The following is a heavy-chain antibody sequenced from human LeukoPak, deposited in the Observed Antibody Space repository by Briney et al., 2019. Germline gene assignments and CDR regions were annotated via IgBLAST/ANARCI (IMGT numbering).Heavy chain of an antibody. J-gene: IGHJ5*02. D-gene: IGHD2-15*01. CDR2: INWNGGST. CDR3: ARGGYCSGGSCDWFDP. Sequence: GGSLRLSCAASGFTFDDYRMSWVRQAPGKGLEWVSGINWNGGSTGYADSVKGRFTISRDNAKNSLYLQMNSLRAEDTALYHCARGGYCSGGSCDWFDPWGQGTLVTVSS. V-gene: IGHV3-20*01. CDR1: GFTFDDYR.